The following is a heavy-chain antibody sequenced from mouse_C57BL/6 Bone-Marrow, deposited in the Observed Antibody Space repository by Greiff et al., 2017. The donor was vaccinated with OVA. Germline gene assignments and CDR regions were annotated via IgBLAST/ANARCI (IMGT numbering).Heavy chain of an antibody. CDR2: INPSTGGT. CDR3: AREGYYYGSSYDAMDY. Sequence: VQLKESGPELVKPGASVKISCKASGYSFTGYYMNWVKQSPEKSLEWIGEINPSTGGTTYNQKFKAKATLTVDKSSSTAYMQLKSLTSEDSAVYYCAREGYYYGSSYDAMDYWGQGTSVTVSS. V-gene: IGHV1-42*01. CDR1: GYSFTGYY. J-gene: IGHJ4*01. D-gene: IGHD1-1*01.